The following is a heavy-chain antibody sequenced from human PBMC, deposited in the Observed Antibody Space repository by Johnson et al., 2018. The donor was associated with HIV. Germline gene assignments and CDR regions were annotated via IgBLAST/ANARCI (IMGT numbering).Heavy chain of an antibody. CDR3: ATDEDALDI. V-gene: IGHV3-15*01. J-gene: IGHJ3*02. CDR1: AFSFSNAW. CDR2: IKSNTDGGTT. Sequence: VQLVESGGGLVKPGGSLRLSCAASAFSFSNAWMSWVRQAPGKGLEWVGRIKSNTDGGTTDYAAPVKGRFTISRDDSITTRYLQMNSLKPEDTAVYYCATDEDALDIWGQGTMVTVSS.